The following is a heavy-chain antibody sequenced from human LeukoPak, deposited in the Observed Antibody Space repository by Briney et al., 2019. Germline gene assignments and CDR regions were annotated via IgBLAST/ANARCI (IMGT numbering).Heavy chain of an antibody. J-gene: IGHJ4*02. Sequence: SETLSLTCTVSGASINGYYWTWLRLPADKGLEWIGRLYSDGTPYYNPSLKSRVTMSVDTSKNQFSLKLRSVTAADTAIYSCARGSSGVTSRYYFDFWGQGALVTVSS. CDR2: LYSDGTP. CDR1: GASINGYY. V-gene: IGHV4-4*07. D-gene: IGHD3-22*01. CDR3: ARGSSGVTSRYYFDF.